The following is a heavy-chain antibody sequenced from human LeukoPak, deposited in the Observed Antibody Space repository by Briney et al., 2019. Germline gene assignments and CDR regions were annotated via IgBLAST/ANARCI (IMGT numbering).Heavy chain of an antibody. CDR1: GFTFSSYA. D-gene: IGHD6-19*01. J-gene: IGHJ1*01. V-gene: IGHV3-23*01. CDR3: AKGGAMADKYYQE. CDR2: TTDSGSRT. Sequence: PGGSLRLSCAASGFTFSSYAMRWVRQAPGKGLEWVSSTTDSGSRTYYADSVKGRFTISRVNSKNMLYLQMNSLRAEDTAVYYCAKGGAMADKYYQEWGQGTLVTVSS.